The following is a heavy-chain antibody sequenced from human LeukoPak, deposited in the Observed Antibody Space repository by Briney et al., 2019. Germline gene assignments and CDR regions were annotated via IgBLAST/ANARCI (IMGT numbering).Heavy chain of an antibody. V-gene: IGHV4-4*02. Sequence: SETLSLTWAVSGGSISSSNWWSWVRQPPGKGLEWIGEIYHSGSTNYNPSLKSRVTISVDKSKNQFSLKLSSVTAADTAVYYCARDGYGSGSYSNWFDPWGQGTLVTVSS. CDR3: ARDGYGSGSYSNWFDP. J-gene: IGHJ5*02. D-gene: IGHD3-10*01. CDR1: GGSISSSNW. CDR2: IYHSGST.